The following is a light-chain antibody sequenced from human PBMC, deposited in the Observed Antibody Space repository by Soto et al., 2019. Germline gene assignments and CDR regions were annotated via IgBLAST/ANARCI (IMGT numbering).Light chain of an antibody. CDR2: GAS. J-gene: IGKJ4*01. CDR3: QQYGSSPALI. V-gene: IGKV3-20*01. Sequence: EIELTQSPGTLSLPPGERATLSCRASQSVSSSYLAWYQQKPGQAPRLLIYGASSRATGIPDRFSGSGSGTDFTLTISRLEPEDFAVYYCQQYGSSPALIFGGGTKVEIK. CDR1: QSVSSSY.